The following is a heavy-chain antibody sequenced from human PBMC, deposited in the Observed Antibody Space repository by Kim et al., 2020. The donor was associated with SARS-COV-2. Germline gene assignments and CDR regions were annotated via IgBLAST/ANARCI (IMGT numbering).Heavy chain of an antibody. D-gene: IGHD3-3*01. CDR3: ARVARITIFGVVNSAFDI. CDR2: IYYSGST. CDR1: GGSISSGGYY. Sequence: SETLSLTCTVSGGSISSGGYYWSWIRQHPGKGLEWIGYIYYSGSTYYNPSLKSRVTISVDMSKNQFSLKLSSVTAADTAVYYCARVARITIFGVVNSAFDIWGQGTMVTVSS. V-gene: IGHV4-31*03. J-gene: IGHJ3*02.